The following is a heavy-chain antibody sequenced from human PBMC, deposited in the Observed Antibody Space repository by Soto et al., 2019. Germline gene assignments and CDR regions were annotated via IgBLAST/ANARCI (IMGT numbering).Heavy chain of an antibody. D-gene: IGHD1-26*01. CDR3: ARESGDRAYYYYGMDV. CDR1: GFTFSSYA. CDR2: ISYDGSNK. J-gene: IGHJ6*02. Sequence: PGGSLRLSCAASGFTFSSYAMHWVRQAPGKGLEWVAVISYDGSNKYYADSVKGRFTISRDNSKNTLYLQMNSLRAEDTAVYYCARESGDRAYYYYGMDVWGQGTTVTVSS. V-gene: IGHV3-30-3*01.